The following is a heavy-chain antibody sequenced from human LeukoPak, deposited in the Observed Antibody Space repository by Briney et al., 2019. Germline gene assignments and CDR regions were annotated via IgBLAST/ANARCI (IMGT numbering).Heavy chain of an antibody. CDR1: GYTFTSYY. V-gene: IGHV1-46*01. CDR2: NNPSGGST. J-gene: IGHJ6*03. D-gene: IGHD4-11*01. Sequence: ASVKVSCKASGYTFTSYYMHWVRQAPGQGLEWMGINNPSGGSTSYAQKFQGRVTMTRDTSTSTVYMELSSLRSEDTAVYYCARETHDYSNYGLDYYYYYYMDVWGKGTTVTVSS. CDR3: ARETHDYSNYGLDYYYYYYMDV.